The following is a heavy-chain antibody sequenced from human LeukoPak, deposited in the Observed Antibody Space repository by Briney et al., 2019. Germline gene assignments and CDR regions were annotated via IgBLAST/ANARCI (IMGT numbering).Heavy chain of an antibody. CDR1: GFTFSSYE. CDR3: AELGITMIGGV. J-gene: IGHJ6*04. D-gene: IGHD3-10*02. CDR2: ISSGSNTI. V-gene: IGHV3-48*03. Sequence: GGSLRLSCAASGFTFSSYEMNWVRQAPGKGLEWVSYISSGSNTIYYADSVKGRFTISRDNAKNSLYLQMNSLRAEDTAVYYCAELGITMIGGVWGKGTTVTISS.